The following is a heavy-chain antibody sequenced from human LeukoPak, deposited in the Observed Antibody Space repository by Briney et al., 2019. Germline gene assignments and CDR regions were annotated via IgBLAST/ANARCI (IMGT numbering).Heavy chain of an antibody. CDR2: INPNSGGT. Sequence: GASVKVSCKASGYTFTGYYMHWVRQAPGQGLEWMGWINPNSGGTNYAQKFQGRVTMTRDTAISTAYMELSRLRSDDTAVYYCARNLLISRYYYYMDVWGKGTTVTVSS. D-gene: IGHD2-21*02. CDR3: ARNLLISRYYYYMDV. V-gene: IGHV1-2*02. CDR1: GYTFTGYY. J-gene: IGHJ6*03.